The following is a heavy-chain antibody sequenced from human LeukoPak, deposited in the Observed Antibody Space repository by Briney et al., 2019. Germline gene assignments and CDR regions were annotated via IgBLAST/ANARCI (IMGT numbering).Heavy chain of an antibody. CDR2: ISAYNGDT. V-gene: IGHV1-18*01. J-gene: IGHJ4*02. CDR3: ARDLGIVVVVAATSGVDY. CDR1: GYPFTSYY. D-gene: IGHD2-15*01. Sequence: ASVKVSCKASGYPFTSYYINWVRQAPGQGLEWMGWISAYNGDTNYAQNLQGRVTMTTDTSTDTAYMELRSLRSDDTAVYYCARDLGIVVVVAATSGVDYWGQGTLVTVSS.